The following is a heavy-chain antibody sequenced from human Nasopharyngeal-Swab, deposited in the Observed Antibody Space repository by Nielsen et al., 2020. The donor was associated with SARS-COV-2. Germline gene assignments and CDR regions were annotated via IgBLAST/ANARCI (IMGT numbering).Heavy chain of an antibody. V-gene: IGHV5-51*01. CDR1: GYRFISYW. J-gene: IGHJ3*02. CDR3: ARTAIEGGYYRGDAFDI. CDR2: IYPGDSDT. D-gene: IGHD3-22*01. Sequence: GESLKISCKGSGYRFISYWIGWVRQMPGKGLEWMGIIYPGDSDTRYSPSFQGQVTIPADKSISTTYLQWSSLKASDTAMYYCARTAIEGGYYRGDAFDIWGQGTMVTVSS.